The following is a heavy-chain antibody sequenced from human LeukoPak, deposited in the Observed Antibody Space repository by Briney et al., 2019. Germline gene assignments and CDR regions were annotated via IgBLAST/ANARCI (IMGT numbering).Heavy chain of an antibody. CDR3: AKGYYGSGSYGWFDY. D-gene: IGHD3-10*01. CDR1: GFIFSHYG. Sequence: GGSLRLSCAASGFIFSHYGMNWVRQAPGKGLEWVSTISGSGDRTYYADSVKGRFTISRDNSKNTLFLHMNSLRAEDTAVYSCAKGYYGSGSYGWFDYWGQGTLVTVSS. J-gene: IGHJ4*02. CDR2: ISGSGDRT. V-gene: IGHV3-23*01.